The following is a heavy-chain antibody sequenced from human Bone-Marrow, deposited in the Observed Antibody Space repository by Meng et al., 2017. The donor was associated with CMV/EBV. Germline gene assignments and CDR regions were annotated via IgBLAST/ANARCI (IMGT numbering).Heavy chain of an antibody. J-gene: IGHJ4*02. V-gene: IGHV3-7*01. Sequence: GESLKISCAASGFTYSNYWMTWVRQAPEKGLEWVAIINQDGSDKYYVDSVKGRFTVSRDNAKNSLYLQMNSLRAEDTAVYYCARDRGSIGYWGQGTLVTVSS. CDR3: ARDRGSIGY. CDR2: INQDGSDK. D-gene: IGHD3-10*01. CDR1: GFTYSNYW.